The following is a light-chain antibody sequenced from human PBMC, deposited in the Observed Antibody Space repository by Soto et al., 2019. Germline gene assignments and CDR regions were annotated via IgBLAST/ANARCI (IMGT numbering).Light chain of an antibody. CDR1: QSVSSSY. Sequence: EIVLTQSPGTLSLSPGERATLSCRASQSVSSSYLAWYQQKPGQAPRLLIYVASSRATGIPDRFSGSGSGTDFTLTISRLEPEAFAVYYCQQYGSSPLFTCGQGTKLEIK. CDR2: VAS. J-gene: IGKJ2*01. V-gene: IGKV3-20*01. CDR3: QQYGSSPLFT.